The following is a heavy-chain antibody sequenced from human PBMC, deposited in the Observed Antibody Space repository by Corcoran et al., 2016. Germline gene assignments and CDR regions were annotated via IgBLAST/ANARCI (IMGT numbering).Heavy chain of an antibody. CDR3: ARPQWLRGRYYYGMDV. D-gene: IGHD6-19*01. CDR1: GGTFSSYA. CDR2: IIPIFGTA. V-gene: IGHV1-69*06. J-gene: IGHJ6*01. Sequence: QVQLVQSGAEVKKPGSSVKVSCKASGGTFSSYAISWVRQAPGQGLEWMGGIIPIFGTANYARKFQGRVTITADKSTSTAYMELSSLRSEDTAVYYLARPQWLRGRYYYGMDVWGQGTTVTVSS.